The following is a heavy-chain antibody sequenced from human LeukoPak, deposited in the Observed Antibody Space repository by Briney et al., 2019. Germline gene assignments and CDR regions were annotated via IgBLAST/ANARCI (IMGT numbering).Heavy chain of an antibody. CDR1: GFTFSSYG. CDR3: AKDIVGGGDDY. CDR2: ISYDGSNK. V-gene: IGHV3-30*18. D-gene: IGHD2-21*02. Sequence: GGSLRLSCAASGFTFSSYGMHWVRQAPGKGLEWVAVISYDGSNKYYADSVKGRFTISRDNSKNTLYLQMNSLRVEDTAVYYCAKDIVGGGDDYWGQGTLVIVSS. J-gene: IGHJ4*02.